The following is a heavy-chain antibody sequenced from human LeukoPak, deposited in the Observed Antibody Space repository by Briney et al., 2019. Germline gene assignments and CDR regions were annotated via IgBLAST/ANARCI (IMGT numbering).Heavy chain of an antibody. CDR2: IYTSGST. J-gene: IGHJ3*02. Sequence: PSETLSLTCTVSGGSISSYYWSWIRQPAGKGLEWIGRIYTSGSTNYNPSLKSRVTMSVDTSKNQFSLKLSSVTAADTAVYYCARDRILTGYRYAFDIWGQGTMVTVSS. CDR1: GGSISSYY. D-gene: IGHD3-9*01. V-gene: IGHV4-4*07. CDR3: ARDRILTGYRYAFDI.